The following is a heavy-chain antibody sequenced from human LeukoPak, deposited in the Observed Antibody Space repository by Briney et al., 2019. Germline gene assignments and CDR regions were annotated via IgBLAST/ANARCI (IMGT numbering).Heavy chain of an antibody. D-gene: IGHD2-15*01. Sequence: GTSLRLSCAASGFTFSSYGMHWVRQAPGKGLEWVAVAYAGGDSKYYADSVEGRFTISRDNSKNMLYLQMRSLRAEDTAVYYCTREDIKESYTVDWGQGTLVTVSS. V-gene: IGHV3-33*01. CDR1: GFTFSSYG. CDR2: AYAGGDSK. CDR3: TREDIKESYTVD. J-gene: IGHJ4*02.